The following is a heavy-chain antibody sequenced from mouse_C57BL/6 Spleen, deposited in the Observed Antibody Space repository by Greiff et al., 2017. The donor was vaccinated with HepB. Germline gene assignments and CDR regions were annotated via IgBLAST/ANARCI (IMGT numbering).Heavy chain of an antibody. CDR2: IDPSDSET. J-gene: IGHJ1*03. CDR1: GYTFTSYW. D-gene: IGHD2-5*01. CDR3: ARSGYYSNPSWYFDV. Sequence: VKLQQPGAELVRPGSSVKLSCKASGYTFTSYWMHWVKQRPIQGLEWIGNIDPSDSETHYNQKFKDKATLTVDKSSSTAYMQLSSLTSEDSAVYYCARSGYYSNPSWYFDVWAQGPRSPSPQ. V-gene: IGHV1-52*01.